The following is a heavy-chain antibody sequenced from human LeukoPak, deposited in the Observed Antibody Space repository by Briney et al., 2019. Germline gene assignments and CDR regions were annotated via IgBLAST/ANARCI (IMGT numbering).Heavy chain of an antibody. Sequence: SETLSLTCTVSGGSLSSGDYYWRWIRQPPGRGLEWIGYIYYSGRTYYNPPLKSRVTISVDTSKNQFSLKLSSVTAADTAVYYCARGEDSGSYYWGQGTLVTVSS. J-gene: IGHJ4*02. D-gene: IGHD1-26*01. CDR2: IYYSGRT. V-gene: IGHV4-30-4*08. CDR3: ARGEDSGSYY. CDR1: GGSLSSGDYY.